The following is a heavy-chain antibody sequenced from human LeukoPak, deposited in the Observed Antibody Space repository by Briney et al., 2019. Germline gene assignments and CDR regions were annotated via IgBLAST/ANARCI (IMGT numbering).Heavy chain of an antibody. CDR3: ARREYCSDTTCSACLDY. CDR1: GYSFTTYW. Sequence: GESLKISCKGSGYSFTTYWIGWMPQIPGKGLEWMGIIYPGDSDTRYSPSFQGQVTISADKSTNTAYLQWSSLKASDTAMYFCARREYCSDTTCSACLDYWGQGTMVTVSS. CDR2: IYPGDSDT. J-gene: IGHJ4*02. D-gene: IGHD2-2*01. V-gene: IGHV5-51*01.